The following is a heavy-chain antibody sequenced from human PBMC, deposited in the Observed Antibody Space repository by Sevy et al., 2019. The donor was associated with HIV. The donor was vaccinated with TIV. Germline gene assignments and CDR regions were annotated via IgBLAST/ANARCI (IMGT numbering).Heavy chain of an antibody. D-gene: IGHD1-20*01. CDR1: GYTFSVKY. J-gene: IGHJ4*02. Sequence: ASVKVSCKASGYTFSVKYIHWVRQAPGQGLEWVGWIDPKSGDTSYAQKFQGRVSMTRDTSISTAYMELYWLTSDDTAVYYCARGGSKWNDDYFDYWGQGSLVTVSS. CDR3: ARGGSKWNDDYFDY. V-gene: IGHV1-2*02. CDR2: IDPKSGDT.